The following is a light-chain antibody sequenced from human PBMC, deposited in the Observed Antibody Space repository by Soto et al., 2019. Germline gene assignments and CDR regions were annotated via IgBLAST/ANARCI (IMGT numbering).Light chain of an antibody. J-gene: IGKJ2*01. Sequence: EIVLTHSPATLSLSPGERATLSCRTSLSVGTSLAWHQQKPGQAPRLLIYDPSNRATGIPARFSGSGSGTDFTLTISSLEPEDFAVYYCQHGRTFGQGTKLEIK. CDR3: QHGRT. CDR1: LSVGTS. V-gene: IGKV3-11*01. CDR2: DPS.